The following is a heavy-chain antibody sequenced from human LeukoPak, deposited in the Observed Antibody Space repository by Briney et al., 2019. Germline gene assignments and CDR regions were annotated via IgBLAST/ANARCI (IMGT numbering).Heavy chain of an antibody. J-gene: IGHJ6*03. V-gene: IGHV3-33*01. Sequence: SLRLSCTATGFTFASYGMHWVRQAPGKGLQWVAVIRYDGDNKYYVDSVKGRFSISRDNSKNTLYLQMNSLRAEDTAVYYCARTAGDYYYMGVWGKGTTVTVSS. CDR1: GFTFASYG. CDR2: IRYDGDNK. CDR3: ARTAGDYYYMGV.